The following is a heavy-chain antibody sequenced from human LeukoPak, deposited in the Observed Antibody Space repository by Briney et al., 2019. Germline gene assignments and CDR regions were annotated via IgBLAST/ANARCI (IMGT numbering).Heavy chain of an antibody. D-gene: IGHD5-12*01. CDR1: GFTFSNYN. J-gene: IGHJ4*02. Sequence: GGSLRLSCAASGFTFSNYNMNWVRQSPGKGLEWVSSITSGGSIDYADSVKGRFTISRDNAKNSLYLQMNSLRVEDTAVYYCARPYSGYSYFDYWGQGTLVTVSS. V-gene: IGHV3-69-1*01. CDR3: ARPYSGYSYFDY. CDR2: ITSGGSI.